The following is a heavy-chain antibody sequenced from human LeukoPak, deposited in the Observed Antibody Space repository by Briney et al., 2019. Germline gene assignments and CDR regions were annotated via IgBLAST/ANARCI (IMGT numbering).Heavy chain of an antibody. D-gene: IGHD6-13*01. CDR1: GASISSYY. V-gene: IGHV4-4*07. J-gene: IGHJ6*03. CDR2: IYTSGST. Sequence: SETLSLTCTVSGASISSYYWTWIQQPAGKGLEWIGRIYTSGSTNYNPSLKSRVAMSVDTSKNQFSLKLSSVTAADTAVYYCARDEMTSAAGYYYYMDVWGKGTTVTVSS. CDR3: ARDEMTSAAGYYYYMDV.